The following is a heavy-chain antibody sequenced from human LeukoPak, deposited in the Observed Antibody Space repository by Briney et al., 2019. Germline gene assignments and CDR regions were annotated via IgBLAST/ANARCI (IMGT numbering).Heavy chain of an antibody. Sequence: SETLSLTCGVDGGSFSVYYWNWIRQPPGKGLEWIGEINHSGSTNYNPSLKRRVTISVDTSQNQFSVRLNSVTAADTAVYYCARGRYLTTGGGAAAGFLDYWGQGTLVTVSS. CDR2: INHSGST. J-gene: IGHJ4*02. CDR1: GGSFSVYY. V-gene: IGHV4-34*01. D-gene: IGHD6-13*01. CDR3: ARGRYLTTGGGAAAGFLDY.